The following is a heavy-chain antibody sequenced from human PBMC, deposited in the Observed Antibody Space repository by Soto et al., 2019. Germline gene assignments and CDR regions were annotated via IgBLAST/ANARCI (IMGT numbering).Heavy chain of an antibody. V-gene: IGHV1-69*13. CDR1: GGTFSSYA. CDR3: ARDRALIQLWGTYYYYGMDV. Sequence: GASVKVSCKASGGTFSSYAISWVRQAPGQGLEWMGGIIPIFGTANYAQKFQGRVTITADESTSTAYMELSSLRSEDTAVYYCARDRALIQLWGTYYYYGMDVWGQGTTVTVSS. D-gene: IGHD5-18*01. CDR2: IIPIFGTA. J-gene: IGHJ6*02.